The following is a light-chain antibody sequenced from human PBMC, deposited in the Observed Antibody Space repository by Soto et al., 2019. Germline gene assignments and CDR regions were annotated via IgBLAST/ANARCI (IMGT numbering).Light chain of an antibody. CDR3: HHYTRSPIFT. V-gene: IGKV3-20*01. J-gene: IGKJ3*01. CDR1: QSVANNH. CDR2: DAS. Sequence: EVVLTQSPGTLSLSAGERDTLSCRASQSVANNHLAWYQQQPGQAPRLLFYDASTRAAGIPDRFSGSGSGTDFTLTISRLEPEDFGVYFCHHYTRSPIFTFGHGTTVD.